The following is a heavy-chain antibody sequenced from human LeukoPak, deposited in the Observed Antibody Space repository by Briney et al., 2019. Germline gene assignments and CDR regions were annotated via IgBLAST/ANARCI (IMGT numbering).Heavy chain of an antibody. CDR1: GGSISSYY. V-gene: IGHV4-4*07. CDR3: ARPYYDSSGYYLDAFDI. Sequence: PSETLSLTCTVSGGSISSYYWSWIRQPAGKGLEWIGRIYTSGSTNYNPSLKSRVTMSVDTSKNQFSLKLSSVTAADTAVYYCARPYYDSSGYYLDAFDIWGQGTMVTVSS. D-gene: IGHD3-22*01. CDR2: IYTSGST. J-gene: IGHJ3*02.